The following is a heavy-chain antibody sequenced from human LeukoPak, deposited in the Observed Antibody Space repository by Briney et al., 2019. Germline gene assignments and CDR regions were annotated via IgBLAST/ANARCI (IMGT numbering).Heavy chain of an antibody. Sequence: GGSLRLSCAASGFTFSSYSMNWVRQAPGKGLEWVSSISSSSSYIYYADSVKGRFTISRDNAKNSLYLQVNSLRAEDTAVYYCARETDSDYDILTGYYGAYGMDVWGKGTTVTVSS. CDR3: ARETDSDYDILTGYYGAYGMDV. V-gene: IGHV3-21*01. J-gene: IGHJ6*04. CDR2: ISSSSSYI. CDR1: GFTFSSYS. D-gene: IGHD3-9*01.